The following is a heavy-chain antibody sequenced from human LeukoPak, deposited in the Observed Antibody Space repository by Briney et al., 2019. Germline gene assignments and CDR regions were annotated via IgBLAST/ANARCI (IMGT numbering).Heavy chain of an antibody. J-gene: IGHJ4*02. CDR1: GYTLTELS. V-gene: IGHV1-24*01. CDR3: ARSPSSSGYYYFPYYFDY. D-gene: IGHD3-22*01. Sequence: ASVKVSCKVSGYTLTELSMHWVRQAPGKGLEWMGGFDPEDGETIYAQKFQGRVTMTVDTSTDTAYMELSSLRSEDTAVYYCARSPSSSGYYYFPYYFDYWGQGTLVTVSS. CDR2: FDPEDGET.